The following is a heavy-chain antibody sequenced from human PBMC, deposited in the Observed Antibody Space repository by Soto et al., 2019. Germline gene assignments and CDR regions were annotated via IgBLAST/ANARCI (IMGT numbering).Heavy chain of an antibody. V-gene: IGHV3-33*01. CDR3: ARDKGLVTGWFDP. CDR1: GFTFSSYG. CDR2: IWYDGSNK. J-gene: IGHJ5*02. D-gene: IGHD6-19*01. Sequence: QVQLVESGGGVVQPGRSLRLSCAASGFTFSSYGMHWVRQAPGKGLEWVAVIWYDGSNKYYADSVKGRFTISRDNSKNTLYLQMNSLRAEDTAVYYCARDKGLVTGWFDPWGQGTLVTVSS.